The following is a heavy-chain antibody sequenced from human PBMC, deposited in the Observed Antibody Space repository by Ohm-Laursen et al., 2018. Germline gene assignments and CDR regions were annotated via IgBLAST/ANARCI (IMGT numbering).Heavy chain of an antibody. CDR1: GGTFSSYA. J-gene: IGHJ4*02. CDR2: ISAYNCNT. CDR3: ARARGDYDFWSGYRN. V-gene: IGHV1-18*01. Sequence: ASVKVSCKASGGTFSSYAISWVRQAPGQGLEWMGWISAYNCNTNYAQKLQGRVTMTTDTSTSTAYMELRSLRSDDTAVYYCARARGDYDFWSGYRNWGQGTLVTVSS. D-gene: IGHD3-3*01.